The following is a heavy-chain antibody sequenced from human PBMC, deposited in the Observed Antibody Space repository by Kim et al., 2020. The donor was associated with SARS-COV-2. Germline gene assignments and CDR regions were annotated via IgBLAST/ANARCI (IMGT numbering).Heavy chain of an antibody. Sequence: GGSLRLSCGASGFTFSNYWLNWVRQAPGKGLEWVASIKPDGTQKYYVDSVKGRFTISRDNTKNSLYLQMNSLRAEDTAVYYCVSGALLTWGRGTLVTVSS. CDR3: VSGALLT. CDR2: IKPDGTQK. V-gene: IGHV3-7*05. CDR1: GFTFSNYW. J-gene: IGHJ4*02. D-gene: IGHD3-10*01.